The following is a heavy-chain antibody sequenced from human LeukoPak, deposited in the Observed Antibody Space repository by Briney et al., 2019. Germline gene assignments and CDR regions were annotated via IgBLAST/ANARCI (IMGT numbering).Heavy chain of an antibody. V-gene: IGHV3-33*01. J-gene: IGHJ4*01. CDR3: ARDAQRGFNYSNSLKY. Sequence: GGSLRLSCAASGFIYSHYGMHWVRQAPGKGLEWVAAIWSDGSNRFYAGSVKGRFTISRDNSQNTLFLQMNSLRAEDTAMYYCARDAQRGFNYSNSLKYWGHGTLVTVSS. D-gene: IGHD4-11*01. CDR2: IWSDGSNR. CDR1: GFIYSHYG.